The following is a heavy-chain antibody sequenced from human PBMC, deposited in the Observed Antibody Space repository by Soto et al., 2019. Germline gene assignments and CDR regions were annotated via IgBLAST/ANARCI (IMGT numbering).Heavy chain of an antibody. CDR1: GGTFSSYA. CDR3: GRDAYGRVGRRYFDY. CDR2: TIPIFGTA. Sequence: QVQLVQSGAEVKKPGSSVKVSCKASGGTFSSYAISWVRQAPGQGLEWMGGTIPIFGTANYAQKFQGRVTITGDESTSPAYMGLSGVRSEDTAVYYGGRDAYGRVGRRYFDYWGQGTLVTASS. V-gene: IGHV1-69*12. J-gene: IGHJ4*02. D-gene: IGHD1-26*01.